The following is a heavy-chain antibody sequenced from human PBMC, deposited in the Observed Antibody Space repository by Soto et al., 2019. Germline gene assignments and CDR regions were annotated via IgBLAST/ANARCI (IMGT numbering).Heavy chain of an antibody. CDR1: GYTFTSYG. Sequence: EASVRVSCKASGYTFTSYGISWVRQAPGQGLEWMGWISAYNGNTNYAQKLQGRVTMTTDTSTSTAYMELRSLRSDDTAVYYCARETHNWNYVRWFDPWGQGTLVTVSS. V-gene: IGHV1-18*01. CDR2: ISAYNGNT. J-gene: IGHJ5*02. D-gene: IGHD1-7*01. CDR3: ARETHNWNYVRWFDP.